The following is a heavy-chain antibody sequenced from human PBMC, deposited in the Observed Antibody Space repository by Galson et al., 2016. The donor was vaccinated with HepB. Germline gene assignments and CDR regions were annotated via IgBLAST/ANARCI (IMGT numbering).Heavy chain of an antibody. V-gene: IGHV4-4*02. CDR3: TRGTLGTSATMAFDY. D-gene: IGHD4/OR15-4a*01. CDR1: GASISNNYW. J-gene: IGHJ4*02. Sequence: SETLSLTCAVSGASISNNYWWGWVRQSPEKGLEWIGEIYQTGTANYNPSFTRRATIAVDTSKNQISLRLDSVTAADTAVYYCTRGTLGTSATMAFDYWGQGTLVGVSS. CDR2: IYQTGTA.